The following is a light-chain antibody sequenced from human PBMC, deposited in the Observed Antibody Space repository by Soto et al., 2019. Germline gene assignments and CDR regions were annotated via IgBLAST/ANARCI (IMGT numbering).Light chain of an antibody. J-gene: IGKJ3*01. CDR2: GAS. V-gene: IGKV3-20*01. CDR1: QSVSNTY. CDR3: QQHDSSPWT. Sequence: EVVLTQSPGTLSLSPGERATLSCRASQSVSNTYVAWYQHIPGQTPRLLIYGASNRATGIPDRFSGSGSGTDFTLTISRLEPEDFAVYYCQQHDSSPWTFGPGTKVDIK.